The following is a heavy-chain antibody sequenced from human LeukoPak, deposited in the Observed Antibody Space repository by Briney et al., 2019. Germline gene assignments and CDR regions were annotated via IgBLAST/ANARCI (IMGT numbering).Heavy chain of an antibody. V-gene: IGHV1-69*13. CDR1: GGTFSSYA. J-gene: IGHJ6*02. Sequence: GASVKVSCKASGGTFSSYAISWVRQAPGQGLEWMGGIIPIFGTANYAQKFQGRVTITADESTSTAYMELSSLRSEDTAVYYCARGLGLSGSGTRIPEYSSSWSYYYYGMDVWGQGTTVTVSS. CDR2: IIPIFGTA. D-gene: IGHD6-13*01. CDR3: ARGLGLSGSGTRIPEYSSSWSYYYYGMDV.